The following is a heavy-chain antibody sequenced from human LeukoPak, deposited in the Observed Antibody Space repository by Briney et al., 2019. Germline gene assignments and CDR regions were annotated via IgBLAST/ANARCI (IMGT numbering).Heavy chain of an antibody. V-gene: IGHV3-30-3*01. Sequence: SGGSLRLSCAASGFTFSSYAMHWVRQAPGKGLEWVAVISYDGSNKYYADSVKGRFTISRDNSKNTLYLQMNSLRAEDTAVYYCARSPPYYYDSSGYRYGMDVWGQGTTVTVSS. CDR3: ARSPPYYYDSSGYRYGMDV. J-gene: IGHJ6*02. CDR1: GFTFSSYA. D-gene: IGHD3-22*01. CDR2: ISYDGSNK.